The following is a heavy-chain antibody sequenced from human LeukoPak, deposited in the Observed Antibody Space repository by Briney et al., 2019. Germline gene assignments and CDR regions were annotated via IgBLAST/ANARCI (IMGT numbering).Heavy chain of an antibody. J-gene: IGHJ5*02. D-gene: IGHD6-19*01. CDR2: IIPILGIA. CDR3: AREEGLLAAAGTSDWFDP. V-gene: IGHV1-69*04. Sequence: SVKVSCKASGGTFSSYAISWVRQAPGQGLEWMGRIIPILGIANYAQKFQGRVTITADKSTSTAYMELSSLRSEDTAVYYCAREEGLLAAAGTSDWFDPWGQGTLVTVSS. CDR1: GGTFSSYA.